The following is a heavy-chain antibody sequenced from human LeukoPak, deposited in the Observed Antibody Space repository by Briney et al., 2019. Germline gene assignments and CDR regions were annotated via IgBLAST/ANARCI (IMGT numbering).Heavy chain of an antibody. V-gene: IGHV1-69*05. J-gene: IGHJ3*02. D-gene: IGHD3-10*01. Sequence: ASVKVSCKASGGTSSSYAISWVRQAPGQGLEWMGGIIPIFGTANYAQKFQGRVTITTDESTSTAYMELSSLRSEDTAVYYCASGVTMVRGVIWAPLSDAFDIWGQGTMVTVSS. CDR1: GGTSSSYA. CDR3: ASGVTMVRGVIWAPLSDAFDI. CDR2: IIPIFGTA.